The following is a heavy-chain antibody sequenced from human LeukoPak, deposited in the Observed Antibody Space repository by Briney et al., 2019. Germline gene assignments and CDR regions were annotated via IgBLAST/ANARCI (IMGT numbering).Heavy chain of an antibody. D-gene: IGHD2-2*01. Sequence: GSSVKVSCKASGGTFSSYAISWVQQAPGQGLEWMGGIIPIFGTANYAQKFQGRVTITADESTSTAYMELSSLRSEDTAVYYCARIVPMCSSTSCYDAWGKGTTVTVSS. V-gene: IGHV1-69*01. CDR1: GGTFSSYA. CDR3: ARIVPMCSSTSCYDA. J-gene: IGHJ6*04. CDR2: IIPIFGTA.